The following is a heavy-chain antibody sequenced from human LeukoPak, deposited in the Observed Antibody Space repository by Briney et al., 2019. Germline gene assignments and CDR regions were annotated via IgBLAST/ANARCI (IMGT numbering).Heavy chain of an antibody. CDR1: GFTFSSYS. CDR2: ISSSSSTI. V-gene: IGHV3-48*01. J-gene: IGHJ3*02. Sequence: GGSLRLSCAASGFTFSSYSMNWVRQAPGKGLEWVSYISSSSSTIYYADSVKGRFIISRDNAKNSLYLQMNSLRAEDTAVYYCARRGFDAFDIWGQGTMVTVSS. CDR3: ARRGFDAFDI. D-gene: IGHD3-10*01.